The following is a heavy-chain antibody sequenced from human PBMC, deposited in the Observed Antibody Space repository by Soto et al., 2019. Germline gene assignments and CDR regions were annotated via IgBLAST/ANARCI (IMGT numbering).Heavy chain of an antibody. CDR1: GFTFSSCA. Sequence: EVQLLESGGGLVQPGRSLRLSCAASGFTFSSCAMSWVRQAPGKGLEWVSGISGSGASTYYADSVKCRFTISRDNSKNTLYLQMNSLRAEDTAVYYCAKDNIRFGDLRDAFDIWGQGTMVTVSS. D-gene: IGHD3-10*01. V-gene: IGHV3-23*01. CDR2: ISGSGAST. CDR3: AKDNIRFGDLRDAFDI. J-gene: IGHJ3*02.